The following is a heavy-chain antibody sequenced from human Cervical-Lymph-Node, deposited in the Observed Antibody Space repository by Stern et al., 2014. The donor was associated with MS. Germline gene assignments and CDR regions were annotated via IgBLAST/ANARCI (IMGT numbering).Heavy chain of an antibody. V-gene: IGHV3-7*01. CDR3: ARDRSSWYFEAGCFDC. J-gene: IGHJ4*02. Sequence: EMQLVESGGGLVQPGGSLRLSCAASGFTFSNFWMTWVRQTPGKGLEWVANIKPDGSEKYYVDSVKGRFTISRDNAKNSLFLQMSSLRAEDTAVYYCARDRSSWYFEAGCFDCWGQGTLVTVSS. CDR2: IKPDGSEK. D-gene: IGHD6-13*01. CDR1: GFTFSNFW.